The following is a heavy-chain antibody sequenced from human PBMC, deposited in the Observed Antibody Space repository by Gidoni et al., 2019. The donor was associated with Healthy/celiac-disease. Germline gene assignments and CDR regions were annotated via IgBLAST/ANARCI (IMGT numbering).Heavy chain of an antibody. D-gene: IGHD3-16*02. Sequence: QVQLQESGPGLVQPSETLSLTCTVSGGSVSSGSYYWSWIRQPPGKGLEWIGYIYYSGSTNYNPSLKSRVTISVDTSKNQFSLKLSSVTAADTAVYYCAAGIMITFGGVIVPAASFDYWGQGTLVTVSS. J-gene: IGHJ4*02. CDR2: IYYSGST. CDR3: AAGIMITFGGVIVPAASFDY. CDR1: GGSVSSGSYY. V-gene: IGHV4-61*01.